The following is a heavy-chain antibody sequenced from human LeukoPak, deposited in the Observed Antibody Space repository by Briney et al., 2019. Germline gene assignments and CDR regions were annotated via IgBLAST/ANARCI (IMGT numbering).Heavy chain of an antibody. V-gene: IGHV4-39*01. CDR2: IYYSGST. J-gene: IGHJ4*02. D-gene: IGHD2-15*01. CDR1: GGSISSSSYY. Sequence: SETLSLTCTVSGGSISSSSYYWGWIRQPPGKGLEWIGSIYYSGSTYYNPSLKSRVTISVDTSKNQFSLKLSSVTAADTAVYYCARQGGYLVVAATNFDYWGQGTLVTVSS. CDR3: ARQGGYLVVAATNFDY.